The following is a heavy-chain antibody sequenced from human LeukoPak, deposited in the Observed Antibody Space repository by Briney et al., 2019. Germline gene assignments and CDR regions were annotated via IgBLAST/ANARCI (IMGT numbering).Heavy chain of an antibody. CDR3: ARDQGIAAAGVFDS. Sequence: GASVKVSCKASGGTFSNFAISWVRQAPGQGLEWMGRIMPILDIVNFAQMFQGRVTITADKSTTTAYMELISLRSDDTAVYYCARDQGIAAAGVFDSWGQGTLVTVSS. CDR1: GGTFSNFA. J-gene: IGHJ4*02. D-gene: IGHD6-13*01. V-gene: IGHV1-69*10. CDR2: IMPILDIV.